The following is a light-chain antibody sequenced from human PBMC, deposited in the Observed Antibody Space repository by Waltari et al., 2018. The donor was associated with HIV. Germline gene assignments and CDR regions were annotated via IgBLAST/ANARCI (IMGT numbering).Light chain of an antibody. CDR2: EVS. V-gene: IGLV2-14*01. CDR1: SSDVFNYNY. Sequence: QSTLTQPVSVSGSPGQSITISCTGTSSDVFNYNYVSWYQQHPDRAPKLMIYEVSNRPSGVSTPFTGSKSGNTASLTISGLQAEDEADYYCSSYTRSSTYVFGTGTKVTVL. CDR3: SSYTRSSTYV. J-gene: IGLJ1*01.